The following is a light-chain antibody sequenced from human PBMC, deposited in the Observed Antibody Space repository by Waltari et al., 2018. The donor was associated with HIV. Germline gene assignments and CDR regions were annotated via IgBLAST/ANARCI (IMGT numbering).Light chain of an antibody. J-gene: IGLJ2*01. V-gene: IGLV2-14*03. CDR1: SSDIGGYDY. CDR3: ASYTTSGTLVI. CDR2: DVS. Sequence: QSALTQPASLSGPLGQSITISCHGSSSDIGGYDYVSWYQQHPGKVPKLVIFDVSHRPSRVSTRFSGSKSGHTASLTISGLQAGDEADYYCASYTTSGTLVIFGGGTKLTVL.